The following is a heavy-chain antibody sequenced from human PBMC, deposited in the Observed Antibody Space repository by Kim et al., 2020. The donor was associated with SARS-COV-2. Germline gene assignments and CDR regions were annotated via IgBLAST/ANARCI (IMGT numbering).Heavy chain of an antibody. J-gene: IGHJ5*02. V-gene: IGHV6-1*01. Sequence: SQTLSLTCAISGDSVSSNSAAWNWIRQSPSRGLEWLGRTYYRSKWYNDYAVSVKSRITINPDTSKNQFSLQLNSVTPEDTAVYYCARGITMVRGVRGWFDPWGQGTLVTVSS. CDR1: GDSVSSNSAA. CDR3: ARGITMVRGVRGWFDP. D-gene: IGHD3-10*01. CDR2: TYYRSKWYN.